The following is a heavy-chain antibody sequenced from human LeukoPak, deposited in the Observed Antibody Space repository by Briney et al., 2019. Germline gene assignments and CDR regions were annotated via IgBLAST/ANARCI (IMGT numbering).Heavy chain of an antibody. CDR3: ARDRLGEHLSYGMDV. J-gene: IGHJ6*02. CDR1: GGSISSYY. CDR2: IYYSGST. Sequence: SETLSLTCTVSGGSISSYYWSWIRQPAGKGLEWIGYIYYSGSTNYNPSLKSRVTISVDTSKNQFSLKLSSVTAADTAVYYCARDRLGEHLSYGMDVWGQGTTVTVSS. V-gene: IGHV4-59*01. D-gene: IGHD1-26*01.